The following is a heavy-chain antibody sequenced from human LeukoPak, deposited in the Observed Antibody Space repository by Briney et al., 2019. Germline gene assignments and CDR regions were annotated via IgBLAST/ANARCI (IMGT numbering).Heavy chain of an antibody. Sequence: GGSLRLSCAASGFTFSSYAMHWVRQAPGKGLEWAAIMSSDGGNEYYADSVKGRFTISRHDSKNTLYLQMNSLRAEDTAVYYCARSVRSGDSSGYYYFYWGQGTLVTVSS. V-gene: IGHV3-30*01. J-gene: IGHJ4*02. CDR2: MSSDGGNE. CDR3: ARSVRSGDSSGYYYFY. D-gene: IGHD3-22*01. CDR1: GFTFSSYA.